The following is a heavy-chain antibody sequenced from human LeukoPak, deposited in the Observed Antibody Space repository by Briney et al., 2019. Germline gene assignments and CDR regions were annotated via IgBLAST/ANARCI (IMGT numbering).Heavy chain of an antibody. CDR3: ARDPTGYYDSSGYYFDY. V-gene: IGHV3-20*04. Sequence: GGSLRLSCEGSGFTFGDYGMSWVRQAPGKGPEWVAGISWNSDSTGYPDSVKGRFTISRDNAKNSLYLQMNSLRAEDTAVYYCARDPTGYYDSSGYYFDYWGQGTLVTVSS. J-gene: IGHJ4*02. CDR1: GFTFGDYG. D-gene: IGHD3-22*01. CDR2: ISWNSDST.